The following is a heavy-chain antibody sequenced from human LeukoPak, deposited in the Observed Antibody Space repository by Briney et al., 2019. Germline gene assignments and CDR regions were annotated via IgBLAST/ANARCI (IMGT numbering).Heavy chain of an antibody. CDR3: ARDRLIAAAGSTDLFDP. V-gene: IGHV3-48*01. CDR1: RFTFSNYG. J-gene: IGHJ5*02. Sequence: PGGSLRLSCAASRFTFSNYGVNWVRQAPGKGLEWVSYINSRSSTIYYADSVRGRFTISRDNSKNTLYLQMNSLRAEDTAVYYCARDRLIAAAGSTDLFDPWGQGTLVTVSS. CDR2: INSRSSTI. D-gene: IGHD6-13*01.